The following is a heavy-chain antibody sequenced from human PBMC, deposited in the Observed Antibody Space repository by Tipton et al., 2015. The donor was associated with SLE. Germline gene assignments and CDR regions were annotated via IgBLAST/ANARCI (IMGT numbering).Heavy chain of an antibody. CDR2: IIPIIGIT. J-gene: IGHJ4*02. CDR3: ARGRDQLPSSDY. D-gene: IGHD2-2*01. Sequence: QSGAEVKEPGSSVKVSCKASGDTFNTYAFTWVRQAPGQGLEWMGEIIPIIGITKYAQEFQHRVTISTDESTNTAYMELTSLTSDDAAVYLCARGRDQLPSSDYWGQGTLVTVSS. V-gene: IGHV1-69*05. CDR1: GDTFNTYA.